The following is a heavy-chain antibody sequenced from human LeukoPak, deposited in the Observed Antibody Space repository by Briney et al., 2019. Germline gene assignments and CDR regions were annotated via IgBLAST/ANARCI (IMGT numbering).Heavy chain of an antibody. V-gene: IGHV4-61*02. J-gene: IGHJ2*01. Sequence: SETLSLTCTVSGGSISSGSYYWSWIRQPAGKRLEWIGRIYTRGSTNYNPSLKSRVIMSVDTSKNQFSLKLSSVTAADTAVYYCARVSSSWYQDWYFDLWGRGTLVTVSS. D-gene: IGHD6-13*01. CDR2: IYTRGST. CDR3: ARVSSSWYQDWYFDL. CDR1: GGSISSGSYY.